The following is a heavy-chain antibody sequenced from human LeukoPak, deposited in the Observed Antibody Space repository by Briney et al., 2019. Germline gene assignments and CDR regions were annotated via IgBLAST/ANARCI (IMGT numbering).Heavy chain of an antibody. Sequence: GASVKVSCKASGYTFTSYAMNWVRQAPGQGLEWMGWINTNTGNPTYAEGFTGRFVFCLDTSVSTAYLQISSLKAEDTAVYYCARGLVKTVAGYYYYYGMDVWGQGTTVTVSS. J-gene: IGHJ6*02. V-gene: IGHV7-4-1*02. CDR1: GYTFTSYA. D-gene: IGHD6-19*01. CDR2: INTNTGNP. CDR3: ARGLVKTVAGYYYYYGMDV.